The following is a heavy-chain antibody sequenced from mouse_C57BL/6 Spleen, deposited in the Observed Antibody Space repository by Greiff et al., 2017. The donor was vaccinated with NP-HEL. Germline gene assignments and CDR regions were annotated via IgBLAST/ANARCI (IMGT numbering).Heavy chain of an antibody. D-gene: IGHD2-2*01. V-gene: IGHV14-1*01. J-gene: IGHJ1*03. CDR3: TTYGYDGYFDV. CDR2: IDPEDGDT. CDR1: GFNIKDYY. Sequence: EVKLQQSGAELVRPGASVKLSCTASGFNIKDYYMHWVKQRPEQGLEWIGRIDPEDGDTEYAPKFQGKATMTADTSSNTAYLQLSSLTSEDTAVYYCTTYGYDGYFDVWGTGTTVTVSS.